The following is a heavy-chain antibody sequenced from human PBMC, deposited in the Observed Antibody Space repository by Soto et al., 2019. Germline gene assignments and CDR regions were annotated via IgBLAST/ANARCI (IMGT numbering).Heavy chain of an antibody. CDR3: ARQGGDTAMVTLQDYYYYYGMDV. CDR2: IDPSDSYT. CDR1: GYSFTSYW. D-gene: IGHD5-18*01. J-gene: IGHJ6*02. Sequence: GESLKISCKGSGYSFTSYWISWVRQMPGKGLEWMGKIDPSDSYTNYSPSFQGHVTISADKSISTAFLQWSSLKASDTAMYYCARQGGDTAMVTLQDYYYYYGMDVWGQGTTVTVSS. V-gene: IGHV5-10-1*01.